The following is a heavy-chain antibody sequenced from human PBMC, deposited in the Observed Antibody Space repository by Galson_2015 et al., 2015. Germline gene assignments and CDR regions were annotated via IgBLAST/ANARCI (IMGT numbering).Heavy chain of an antibody. CDR2: IYYSGST. CDR3: ASHKFSSGYYSPFDY. CDR1: GGSISSRSYY. Sequence: LSLTCTVSGGSISSRSYYWGWFRQPPGKGLEWIGSIYYSGSTYYNPSLKSRVTISLDNSKNQFSLKLSTVAAADTAVYYCASHKFSSGYYSPFDYWGQGTLVTVSS. V-gene: IGHV4-39*01. D-gene: IGHD3-22*01. J-gene: IGHJ4*02.